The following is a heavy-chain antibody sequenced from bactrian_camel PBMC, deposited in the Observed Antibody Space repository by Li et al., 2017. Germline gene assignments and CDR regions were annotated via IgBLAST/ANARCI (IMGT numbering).Heavy chain of an antibody. D-gene: IGHD4*01. J-gene: IGHJ4*01. V-gene: IGHV3S53*01. CDR1: GGSELFWSSHC. Sequence: HVQLVESGGGSVQAGGSLKLSCQVSGGSELFWSSHCMAWFREGPGKEREGVAIIDSDGSTGYEDPVKGRFTISRDNAKNTIYLQMNNLKPEDTAVYYCAAEVFPCRSYSDYAEHWGQGTQVTVS. CDR2: IDSDGST. CDR3: AAEVFPCRSYSDYAEH.